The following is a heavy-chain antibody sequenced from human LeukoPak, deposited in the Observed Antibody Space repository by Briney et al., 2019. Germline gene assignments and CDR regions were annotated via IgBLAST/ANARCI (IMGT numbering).Heavy chain of an antibody. D-gene: IGHD2-2*01. J-gene: IGHJ4*02. CDR1: GFTFSSYG. CDR2: ISYDGSNK. CDR3: AKASLGWSHDY. Sequence: GGSLRLSCAASGFTFSSYGMHWVRQAPGKGLEWVAVISYDGSNKYYADSVKGRLTISRDNSKNTLYLQMNSLRAEDTAVYYCAKASLGWSHDYWGQGTLVTVSS. V-gene: IGHV3-30*18.